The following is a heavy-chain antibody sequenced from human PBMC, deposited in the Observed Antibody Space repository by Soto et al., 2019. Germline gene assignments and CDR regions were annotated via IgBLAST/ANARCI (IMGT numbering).Heavy chain of an antibody. CDR1: GFTFSNAW. V-gene: IGHV3-15*01. Sequence: EVQLVESGGGLVKPGGSLRLSCAASGFTFSNAWMSWVRQAPGKGLEWVGRIKSKTDGGTTDYAAPVKGRFTISRDDSKNTLYLQMNRLKTEDTAVYYCTTERGTVTTSTFDYWGQGTLVTVSS. CDR2: IKSKTDGGTT. CDR3: TTERGTVTTSTFDY. D-gene: IGHD4-17*01. J-gene: IGHJ4*02.